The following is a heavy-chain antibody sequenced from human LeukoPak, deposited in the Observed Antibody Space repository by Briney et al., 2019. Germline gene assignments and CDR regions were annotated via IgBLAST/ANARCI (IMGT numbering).Heavy chain of an antibody. D-gene: IGHD3-22*01. Sequence: KTSETLSLTCAVYGGSFSGYYWSWIRQPPGKGLEWIGEINHSGGTNYNPSLKSRVTISVDTSKNQFSLKLSSVTAADTAVYYCARSHPPYYYDSSGYYYFDYWGQGTLVTVSS. J-gene: IGHJ4*02. CDR3: ARSHPPYYYDSSGYYYFDY. V-gene: IGHV4-34*01. CDR1: GGSFSGYY. CDR2: INHSGGT.